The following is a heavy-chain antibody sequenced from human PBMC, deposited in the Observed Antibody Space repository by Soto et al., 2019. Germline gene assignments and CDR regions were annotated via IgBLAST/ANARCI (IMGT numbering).Heavy chain of an antibody. J-gene: IGHJ4*02. D-gene: IGHD1-26*01. CDR1: GGTFSSYT. CDR2: IIPILGIA. V-gene: IGHV1-69*04. CDR3: ATDGASTGIFDY. Sequence: ASVKVSCKASGGTFSSYTISWVRQAPGQGLEWMGRIIPILGIANYAQKFQGRVTITADKSTSTAYMELSSLRSEDTAVYYCATDGASTGIFDYWGQGTLVTVSS.